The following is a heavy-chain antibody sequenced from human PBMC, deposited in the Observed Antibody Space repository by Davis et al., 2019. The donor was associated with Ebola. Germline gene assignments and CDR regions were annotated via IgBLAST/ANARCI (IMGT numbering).Heavy chain of an antibody. Sequence: PGGSLRLSCAASGLTFSSYGMHWVRQAPGKGLEWVAGIWSHGNDYVYGDSVRGRFTISRDNSKNTLYLQMNSLRVQDTAVYYCARDPDTSGYYSWFDPWGQGTLVTVSS. CDR2: IWSHGNDY. CDR3: ARDPDTSGYYSWFDP. J-gene: IGHJ5*02. V-gene: IGHV3-33*08. CDR1: GLTFSSYG. D-gene: IGHD2/OR15-2a*01.